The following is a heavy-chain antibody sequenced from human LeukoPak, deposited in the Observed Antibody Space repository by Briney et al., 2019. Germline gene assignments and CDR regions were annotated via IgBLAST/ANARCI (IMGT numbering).Heavy chain of an antibody. CDR1: GFTFSSYA. D-gene: IGHD3-3*01. J-gene: IGHJ4*02. V-gene: IGHV3-23*01. Sequence: GGSLRLSCAASGFTFSSYAMSWIRQAPGKGLEWVSAISGSGGSTYYADSVKGRFTISRDNSKNTLYLQMNSLRAEDTAVYYCAKDSYYDFWSGYDYWGQGTLVTVSS. CDR2: ISGSGGST. CDR3: AKDSYYDFWSGYDY.